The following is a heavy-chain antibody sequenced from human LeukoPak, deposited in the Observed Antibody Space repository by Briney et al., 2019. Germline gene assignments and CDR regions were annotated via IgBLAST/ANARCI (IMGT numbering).Heavy chain of an antibody. Sequence: GGSLRLSCAASGFTFSSYWMHWVRQAPGKGLVWVSRINTDGSSTSYADSVKGRFTISRDNAKNTLYLQMNSLRAEDTAVYYCARDTSRIAARPDDYWGQGTLVTVSS. CDR3: ARDTSRIAARPDDY. CDR1: GFTFSSYW. V-gene: IGHV3-74*01. CDR2: INTDGSST. D-gene: IGHD6-6*01. J-gene: IGHJ4*02.